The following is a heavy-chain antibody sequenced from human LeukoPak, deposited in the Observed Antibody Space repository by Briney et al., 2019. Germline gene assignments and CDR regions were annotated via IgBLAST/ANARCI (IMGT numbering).Heavy chain of an antibody. CDR1: GFTFSSYW. CDR2: INSDGSST. V-gene: IGHV3-74*01. CDR3: ARVIGIAVASYYYYGMDA. D-gene: IGHD6-19*01. Sequence: GGSLRLSCAASGFTFSSYWMRWVRQAPGKGLGWVSRINSDGSSTSYADSVKGRFTISRDNAKSTLYLQMNSLRAEDTAVYYCARVIGIAVASYYYYGMDAWGQGTTVTVSS. J-gene: IGHJ6*02.